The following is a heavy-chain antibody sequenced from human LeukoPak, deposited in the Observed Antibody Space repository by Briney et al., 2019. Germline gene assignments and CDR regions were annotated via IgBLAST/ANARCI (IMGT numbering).Heavy chain of an antibody. CDR3: ARDGDGDYIFSYYFDY. D-gene: IGHD4-17*01. V-gene: IGHV3-30*03. Sequence: GRSLRLSCTPSGFTFSSYGMHWVRQAPGKGLEWVAVVSYEGSTQYYADSVKGRFTISRDNSKNTLYLQMNSLRAEDTAVYYCARDGDGDYIFSYYFDYWGQGILVTVSS. J-gene: IGHJ4*02. CDR2: VSYEGSTQ. CDR1: GFTFSSYG.